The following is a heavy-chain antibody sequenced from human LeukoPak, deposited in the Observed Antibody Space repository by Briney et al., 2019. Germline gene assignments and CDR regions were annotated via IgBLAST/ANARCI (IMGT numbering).Heavy chain of an antibody. Sequence: GGSLRLSCAASGFTFSSYAMSWVHQAPGKGLEWVATIKYDGNEKYYVDSVRGRFTISRDNAKNSLYLQMNSLTAEDTAVFYCVRESFSRGDFNWGQGTLVSVSS. CDR1: GFTFSSYA. CDR3: VRESFSRGDFN. D-gene: IGHD7-27*01. V-gene: IGHV3-7*01. J-gene: IGHJ4*02. CDR2: IKYDGNEK.